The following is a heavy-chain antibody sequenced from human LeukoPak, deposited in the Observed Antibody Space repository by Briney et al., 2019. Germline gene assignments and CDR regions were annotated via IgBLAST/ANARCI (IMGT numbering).Heavy chain of an antibody. Sequence: SVKPSCKASGGTFSSYAISWVRQAPGQGLEWMGGIIPIFGTANYAQKFQGRVTITADESTSTAYMELSSLRSEDTAVYYCARGISIAVDLFDYWGQGTLVTVYS. D-gene: IGHD6-19*01. CDR2: IIPIFGTA. V-gene: IGHV1-69*13. CDR1: GGTFSSYA. CDR3: ARGISIAVDLFDY. J-gene: IGHJ4*02.